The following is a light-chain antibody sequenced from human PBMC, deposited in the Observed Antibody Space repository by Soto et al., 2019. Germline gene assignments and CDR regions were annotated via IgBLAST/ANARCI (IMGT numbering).Light chain of an antibody. CDR2: GAS. CDR3: QHYGNSPPLT. J-gene: IGKJ4*01. Sequence: EIVLTQSPGTLSLSPGERATLSCKASQSVSSHLAWYQQRPGQAPRLLIYGASSRATGIPDRLSGSGSATDFTLTISRLEPEYFAVGYCQHYGNSPPLTFGGGTEVEIK. V-gene: IGKV3-20*01. CDR1: QSVSSH.